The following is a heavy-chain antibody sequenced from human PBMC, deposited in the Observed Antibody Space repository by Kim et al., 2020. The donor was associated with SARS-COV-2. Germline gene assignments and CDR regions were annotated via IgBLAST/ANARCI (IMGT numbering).Heavy chain of an antibody. J-gene: IGHJ6*02. V-gene: IGHV5-10-1*01. Sequence: SFQGHVTISADKSISTAYLQWSSLKASDTAMYYCARHDYGDYDSYGMDVWGQGTTVTVSS. D-gene: IGHD4-17*01. CDR3: ARHDYGDYDSYGMDV.